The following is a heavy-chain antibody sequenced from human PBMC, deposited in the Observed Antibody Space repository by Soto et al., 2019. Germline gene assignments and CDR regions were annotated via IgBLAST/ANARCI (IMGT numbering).Heavy chain of an antibody. CDR1: GFTFSSYG. V-gene: IGHV3-33*01. J-gene: IGHJ3*01. Sequence: GGSLRLSCAASGFTFSSYGMHWVRQAPGKGLEWVAVIWYDGSNKYYADSVKGRFTISRDNSKNTLYLQMNSLRAEDTAVYYCASDGGTAGRGDDAFDLWGQGTMVTVSS. D-gene: IGHD3-16*01. CDR2: IWYDGSNK. CDR3: ASDGGTAGRGDDAFDL.